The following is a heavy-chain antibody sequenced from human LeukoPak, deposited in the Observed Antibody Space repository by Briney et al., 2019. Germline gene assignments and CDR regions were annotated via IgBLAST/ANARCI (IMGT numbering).Heavy chain of an antibody. Sequence: GGSLRLSCAASGFTFSAYTMAWVRQVPGKGLDWVSSLSGSLDRTYYADSVQGRFTISRDNSKNTLYLQMNSLRAEDTAVYYCAKGSTVDDYFDYWGQGTLVTVSS. CDR2: LSGSLDRT. CDR1: GFTFSAYT. CDR3: AKGSTVDDYFDY. V-gene: IGHV3-23*01. D-gene: IGHD4-23*01. J-gene: IGHJ4*02.